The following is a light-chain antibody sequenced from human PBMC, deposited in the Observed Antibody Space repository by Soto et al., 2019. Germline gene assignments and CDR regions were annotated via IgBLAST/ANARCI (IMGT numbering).Light chain of an antibody. CDR1: SSDVGGYNY. J-gene: IGLJ2*01. CDR2: DVS. V-gene: IGLV2-14*01. Sequence: QSALTQPASVSGSPGQSITISCTGTSSDVGGYNYVSWYQQHPGKAPKLMIYDVSNRPSGVSNRFSGSKSSNTASLTISGLQAEDEADYYCSSYTSSSTPHVVFGGRTKLTVL. CDR3: SSYTSSSTPHVV.